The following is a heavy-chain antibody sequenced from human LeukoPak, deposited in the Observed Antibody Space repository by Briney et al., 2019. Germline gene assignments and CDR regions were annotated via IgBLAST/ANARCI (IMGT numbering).Heavy chain of an antibody. D-gene: IGHD5-18*01. Sequence: SETLSLTCTVSGGSITTYYWSWIRQPPGKGLEWIAFIYYGGSTNYNPSLKSRVTISVDTSKNQLSLNLTSVTAADTAIYYCARLPGSSHGYYFDYWGQGTLVTVSS. CDR2: IYYGGST. J-gene: IGHJ4*02. V-gene: IGHV4-59*08. CDR3: ARLPGSSHGYYFDY. CDR1: GGSITTYY.